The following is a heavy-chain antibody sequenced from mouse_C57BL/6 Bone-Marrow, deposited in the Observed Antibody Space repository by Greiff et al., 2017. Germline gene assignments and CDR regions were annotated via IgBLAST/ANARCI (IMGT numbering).Heavy chain of an antibody. Sequence: VQLQESGAELVRPGTSVKVSCKASGYAFTNYLIEWVKQRPGQGLEWIGVINPGSGGTNYNEKFKGKATLTADKSSSTAYMQLSSLTSEDSAVYFCARSRTGTTVDYWGQGTTLTVSS. D-gene: IGHD4-1*01. V-gene: IGHV1-54*01. CDR3: ARSRTGTTVDY. CDR2: INPGSGGT. CDR1: GYAFTNYL. J-gene: IGHJ2*01.